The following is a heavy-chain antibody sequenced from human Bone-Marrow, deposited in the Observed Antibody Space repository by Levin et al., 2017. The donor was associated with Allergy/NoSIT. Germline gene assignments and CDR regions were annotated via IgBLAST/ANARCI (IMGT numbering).Heavy chain of an antibody. J-gene: IGHJ6*03. D-gene: IGHD2-2*01. V-gene: IGHV4-61*02. CDR2: IYASGTT. Sequence: NPSETLSLTCTVSGGSISSGSYYWNWVRQPAGKGLEWIGRIYASGTTSRNPSLESRVTMSTDTSKNQFSLKLSSVTAADTAVYYCAKAERTESRYCSGTGCDQSIYYHYYYMDVWGKGTTVTVSS. CDR1: GGSISSGSYY. CDR3: AKAERTESRYCSGTGCDQSIYYHYYYMDV.